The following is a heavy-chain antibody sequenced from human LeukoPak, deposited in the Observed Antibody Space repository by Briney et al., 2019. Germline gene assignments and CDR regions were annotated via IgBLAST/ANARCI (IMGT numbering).Heavy chain of an antibody. Sequence: GGSLRLSCAASGFTFSSYSMNWVRQAPGKGLEWVSSISSSSSYIYYADSVKGRFTISRDNAKNSLYLQMNSLRAEDTAVYYCARDSVGGGLEQQLVTDAFDIWGQGTMVTVSS. V-gene: IGHV3-21*01. CDR2: ISSSSSYI. J-gene: IGHJ3*02. CDR3: ARDSVGGGLEQQLVTDAFDI. D-gene: IGHD6-13*01. CDR1: GFTFSSYS.